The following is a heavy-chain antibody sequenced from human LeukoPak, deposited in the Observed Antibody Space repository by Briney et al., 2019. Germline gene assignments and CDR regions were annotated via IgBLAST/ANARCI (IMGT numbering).Heavy chain of an antibody. Sequence: GGSLRLSCAASGFTFRNYAMTWVRQAPGKGPEWLSSVSAAGGSRWYADSVKGRFTISKDEYTNSLYLQMSGLRAEDTAVYYCAKSDPGYCAGGSCNLGIDYWGQGTLVTVSS. CDR2: VSAAGGSR. D-gene: IGHD2-15*01. CDR3: AKSDPGYCAGGSCNLGIDY. J-gene: IGHJ4*02. CDR1: GFTFRNYA. V-gene: IGHV3-23*01.